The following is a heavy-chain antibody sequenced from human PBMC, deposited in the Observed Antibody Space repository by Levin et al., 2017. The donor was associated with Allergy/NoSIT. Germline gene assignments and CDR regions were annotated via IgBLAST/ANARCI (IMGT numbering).Heavy chain of an antibody. CDR3: ARGLKDTIFGVVIILDY. V-gene: IGHV4-34*01. Sequence: GSLRLSCAVYGGSFSGYYWSWIRQPPGKGLEWIGEINHSGSTNYNPSLKSRVTISVDTSKNQFSLKLSSVTAADTAVYYCARGLKDTIFGVVIILDYWGQGTLVTVSS. D-gene: IGHD3-3*01. CDR2: INHSGST. CDR1: GGSFSGYY. J-gene: IGHJ4*02.